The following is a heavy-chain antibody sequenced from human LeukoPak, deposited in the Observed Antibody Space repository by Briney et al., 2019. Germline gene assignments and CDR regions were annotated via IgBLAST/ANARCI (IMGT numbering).Heavy chain of an antibody. CDR2: INPNSGGT. CDR3: ARELSSGWYPIAIDY. Sequence: ASVKVSCKASGYTFTGYYMHWVRQAPGQGLEWMGWINPNSGGTNYAQKFQGRVTMTRGTSISTAYMELSRLRSDDTAVYYCARELSSGWYPIAIDYWGQGTLVTVSS. V-gene: IGHV1-2*02. D-gene: IGHD6-19*01. CDR1: GYTFTGYY. J-gene: IGHJ4*02.